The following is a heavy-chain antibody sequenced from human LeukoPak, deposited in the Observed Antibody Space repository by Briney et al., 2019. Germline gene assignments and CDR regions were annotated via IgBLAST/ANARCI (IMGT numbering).Heavy chain of an antibody. CDR1: GFTFSSYG. CDR3: ARDGNIAAAATINYYFYGMDV. Sequence: GGSLRLSCAASGFTFSSYGMHWVRQAPGKGLEWVAVIWYDGSKKYYADSVKGRFTISRDNSKSTLYLQMNSLRAEDTAVYYCARDGNIAAAATINYYFYGMDVWGQGTTVTVSS. V-gene: IGHV3-33*01. J-gene: IGHJ6*02. CDR2: IWYDGSKK. D-gene: IGHD6-13*01.